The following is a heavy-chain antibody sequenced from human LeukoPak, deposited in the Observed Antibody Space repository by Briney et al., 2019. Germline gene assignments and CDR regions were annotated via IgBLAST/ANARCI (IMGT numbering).Heavy chain of an antibody. Sequence: GGSLRLSCVVSGVSLSNYAMTWVRQAPGKGLEWVSIISGSGGTTYYADSVQGRFTISRDNSKNTLYLQMNSLRAEDTAVYYCAKQFIVDRNWFDPWGQGTLVTVSS. CDR1: GVSLSNYA. CDR2: ISGSGGTT. CDR3: AKQFIVDRNWFDP. V-gene: IGHV3-23*01. D-gene: IGHD3-16*02. J-gene: IGHJ5*02.